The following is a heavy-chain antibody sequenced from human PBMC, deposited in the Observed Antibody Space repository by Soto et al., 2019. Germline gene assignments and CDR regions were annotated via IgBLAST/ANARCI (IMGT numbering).Heavy chain of an antibody. Sequence: SVKVSCKASGFTFTSSAVQWVRQARGQRLEWIGWIVVGSGNTNYAQKFQERVTITRDMSTSTAYMELSSLRSEDTAVYYCAAGVGATPSYYYGMDVWGQGTTVTVSS. CDR3: AAGVGATPSYYYGMDV. CDR2: IVVGSGNT. V-gene: IGHV1-58*01. J-gene: IGHJ6*02. D-gene: IGHD1-26*01. CDR1: GFTFTSSA.